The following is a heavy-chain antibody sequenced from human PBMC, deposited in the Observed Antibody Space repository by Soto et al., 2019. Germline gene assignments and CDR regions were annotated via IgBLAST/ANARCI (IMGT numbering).Heavy chain of an antibody. D-gene: IGHD6-19*01. V-gene: IGHV3-23*01. CDR1: GFTFKESA. CDR3: AKGRGSGWAWYFDN. Sequence: GESLKISCAASGFTFKESAMNWVRQAPGKGLEWVASISDTGASTWYAESVRGRLSISRDNSKNTLYLQMNSLRGEDTAVYYCAKGRGSGWAWYFDNWGPGTLVTVSS. CDR2: ISDTGAST. J-gene: IGHJ4*02.